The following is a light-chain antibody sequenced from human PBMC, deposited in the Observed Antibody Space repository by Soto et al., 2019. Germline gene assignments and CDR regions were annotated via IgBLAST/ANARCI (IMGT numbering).Light chain of an antibody. CDR3: SSHTISTALV. V-gene: IGLV2-14*03. Sequence: SALTQPASVSASPGQSIAISCTGTDSYIGGYDHVSWYQQHPGKAPKLLIYDVTNRPSGVSSRFSGSKAGRTASLTRSGLQTEEEADYYLSSHTISTALVFGTGTKQTVL. J-gene: IGLJ1*01. CDR1: DSYIGGYDH. CDR2: DVT.